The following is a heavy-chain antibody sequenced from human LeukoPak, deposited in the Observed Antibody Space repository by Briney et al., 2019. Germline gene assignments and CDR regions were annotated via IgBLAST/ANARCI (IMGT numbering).Heavy chain of an antibody. CDR2: IYYSGST. CDR3: ARLDGEYQLLAGTNYYYYMDV. Sequence: PSETLSLTCTVSGGSISDYYWSWVRQPPGKGLEWIGSIYYSGSTYYNPSLKSRVTISVDTSKNQFSLKLSSVTAADTAVYYCARLDGEYQLLAGTNYYYYMDVWGKGTTVTVSS. V-gene: IGHV4-59*05. J-gene: IGHJ6*03. CDR1: GGSISDYY. D-gene: IGHD2-2*01.